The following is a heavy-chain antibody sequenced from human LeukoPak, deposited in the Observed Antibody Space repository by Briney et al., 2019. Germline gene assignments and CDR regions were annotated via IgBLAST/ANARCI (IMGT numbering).Heavy chain of an antibody. V-gene: IGHV4-34*01. CDR1: GGSFSNYY. D-gene: IGHD1-7*01. Sequence: SETLSLTCAVYGGSFSNYYWSWIRQPPGKGLEWIGEINDSGRTNYNPSLMSRVTVSVDTSKNQFSLRLTSVTATDTAVYYCARRWNYGRNYYIDVWGSGATVSVSS. CDR2: INDSGRT. J-gene: IGHJ6*03. CDR3: ARRWNYGRNYYIDV.